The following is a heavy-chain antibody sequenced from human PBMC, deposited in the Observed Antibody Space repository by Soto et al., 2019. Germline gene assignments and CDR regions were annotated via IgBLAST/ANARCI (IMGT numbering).Heavy chain of an antibody. CDR1: GFTFSSYS. J-gene: IGHJ4*02. V-gene: IGHV3-48*01. D-gene: IGHD6-19*01. CDR2: NSSSSSTI. CDR3: ARDRDSSGWIPDYFDY. Sequence: PGGSLRLSCAASGFTFSSYSMNWVRQAPGKGLEWVSYNSSSSSTIYYADSVKGRFTISRDNAKNSLYLQMNSLRAEDTAVYYCARDRDSSGWIPDYFDYRAQRTPVTVSS.